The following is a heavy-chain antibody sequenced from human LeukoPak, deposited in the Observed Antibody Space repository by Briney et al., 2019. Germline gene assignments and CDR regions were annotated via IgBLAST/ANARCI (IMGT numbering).Heavy chain of an antibody. Sequence: PSETLSLTCTVSGGSISSYYWSWIRQPAGKGLEWIGRIYTSGSTNYNPSLKSRVTISVDTSKNQFSLKLSSVTAADTAVYYCARDRGPYYGSGISFDPWGQGTLVTVSS. CDR3: ARDRGPYYGSGISFDP. CDR1: GGSISSYY. CDR2: IYTSGST. J-gene: IGHJ5*02. D-gene: IGHD3-10*01. V-gene: IGHV4-4*07.